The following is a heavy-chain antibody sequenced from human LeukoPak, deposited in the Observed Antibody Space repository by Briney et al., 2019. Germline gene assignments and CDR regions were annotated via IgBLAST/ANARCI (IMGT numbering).Heavy chain of an antibody. V-gene: IGHV4-34*01. J-gene: IGHJ4*02. CDR1: GGSFSGYY. CDR3: ARGRIVGAPKIIDY. CDR2: INHSGST. Sequence: SETLSLTCAVYGGSFSGYYWSWIRQPPGKGLEWIGEINHSGSTNYNPSLKSRVTISVDTSKNQFSLKLSSVTAADTAVYYCARGRIVGAPKIIDYWGQGTLVTVSS. D-gene: IGHD1-26*01.